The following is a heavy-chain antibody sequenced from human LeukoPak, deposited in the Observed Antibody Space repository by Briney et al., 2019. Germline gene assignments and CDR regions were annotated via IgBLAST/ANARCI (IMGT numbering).Heavy chain of an antibody. CDR3: AREIYGGLTFLDY. CDR2: INHSGST. V-gene: IGHV4-34*01. D-gene: IGHD4-17*01. Sequence: SETLSLTCAVYGGSFSGYYWSWIRQPPGKGLEWIGEINHSGSTNYNPSLKSRVTISVDTSKNQFSLKLSSVTAADTAVYYCAREIYGGLTFLDYWGQGTLVTVSS. J-gene: IGHJ4*02. CDR1: GGSFSGYY.